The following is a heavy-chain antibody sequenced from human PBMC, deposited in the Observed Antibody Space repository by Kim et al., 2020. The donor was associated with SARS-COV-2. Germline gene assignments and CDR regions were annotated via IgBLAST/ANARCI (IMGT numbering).Heavy chain of an antibody. D-gene: IGHD5-18*01. CDR2: IYYSGST. V-gene: IGHV4-61*01. CDR3: ARTPGYSYGYYFDY. J-gene: IGHJ4*01. Sequence: SETLSLTCTVSGGSVSSGSYYWSWIRQPPGKGLEWIGYIYYSGSTNYNPSLKSRVTISVDTSKNQFSLKLSSVTAADTAVYYCARTPGYSYGYYFDYWG. CDR1: GGSVSSGSYY.